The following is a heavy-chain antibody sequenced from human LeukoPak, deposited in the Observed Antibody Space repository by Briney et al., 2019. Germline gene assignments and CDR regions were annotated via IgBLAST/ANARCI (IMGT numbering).Heavy chain of an antibody. CDR2: ISYDGSNK. Sequence: GRSLRLSCAASGFTFSSYAMHWVRQAPGKGLEWVAVISYDGSNKYYADFVKGRFTISRDNSKNTLYLQMNSLRAEDTAVYYCARDVLYGEFPTFDYWGQGTLVTVSS. CDR3: ARDVLYGEFPTFDY. CDR1: GFTFSSYA. J-gene: IGHJ4*02. D-gene: IGHD4-17*01. V-gene: IGHV3-30*04.